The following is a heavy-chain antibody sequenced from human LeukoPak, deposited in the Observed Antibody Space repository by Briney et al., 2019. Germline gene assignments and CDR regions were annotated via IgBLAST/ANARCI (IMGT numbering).Heavy chain of an antibody. CDR1: GGSISSYY. CDR2: IYSSGST. CDR3: ARVKASSTSWTFDQ. V-gene: IGHV4-4*07. Sequence: SSETLSLTCTVSGGSISSYYWSWIWQSGGKGLEWIGRIYSSGSTVYNPSLNSRLTMSIDTSKNQFSLTLKSVTATDTAVYYCARVKASSTSWTFDQWGQGALVTVSS. J-gene: IGHJ4*02. D-gene: IGHD2-2*01.